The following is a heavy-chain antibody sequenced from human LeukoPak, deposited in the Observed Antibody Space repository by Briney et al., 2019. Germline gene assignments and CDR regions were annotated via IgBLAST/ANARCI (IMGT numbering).Heavy chain of an antibody. CDR1: GGSISSYY. CDR3: ARGHDSSGYYYVPAY. Sequence: SETLSLTCTVSGGSISSYYWSWIRQPPGKGLEWIGYIYYSGSTNYNPSLKSRVTISVDTSKNQFSLKLSSVTAADTAVYYCARGHDSSGYYYVPAYWGQGTLVTVSS. J-gene: IGHJ4*02. CDR2: IYYSGST. V-gene: IGHV4-59*01. D-gene: IGHD3-22*01.